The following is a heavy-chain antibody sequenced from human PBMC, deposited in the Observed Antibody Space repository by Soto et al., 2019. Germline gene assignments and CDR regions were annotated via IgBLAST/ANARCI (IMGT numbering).Heavy chain of an antibody. CDR2: IKSKTDGGTT. D-gene: IGHD4-17*01. CDR3: TTEEGHGDYSDAFDI. J-gene: IGHJ3*02. V-gene: IGHV3-15*01. Sequence: GGSLRLSCAASGFTFSNAWMSWVRQAPGKGLEWVGRIKSKTDGGTTDYAAPVKGRFTISRDDSKNTLYLQMNILKTEDTAVYYCTTEEGHGDYSDAFDIWGQGTMVTVS. CDR1: GFTFSNAW.